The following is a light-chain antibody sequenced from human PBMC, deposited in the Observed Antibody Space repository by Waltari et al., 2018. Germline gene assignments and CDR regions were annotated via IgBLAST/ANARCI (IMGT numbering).Light chain of an antibody. V-gene: IGLV1-51*01. Sequence: QSVLTQPPSVSAAPGQKVSISCSGSSSLLRFTSVSWYQQFPCTAPKLLIYDDDKRPSGIPDLFSASKSDTSVTLDITRLQPGDEAHYFCGTWDRRLKAVFGGGTKLTV. CDR2: DDD. CDR3: GTWDRRLKAV. CDR1: SSLLRFTS. J-gene: IGLJ2*01.